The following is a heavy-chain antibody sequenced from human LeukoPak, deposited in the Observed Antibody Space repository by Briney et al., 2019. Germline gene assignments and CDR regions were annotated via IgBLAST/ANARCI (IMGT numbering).Heavy chain of an antibody. J-gene: IGHJ4*02. CDR3: ARGYSSGWYPFHY. D-gene: IGHD6-19*01. Sequence: SETLSLTCTVSGGSISSSYWSWIRQPAGKGLEWIGRIYTSGSTDYNPSLESRVTISVDKPKNQLSLRLTSVTAADTAVYYCARGYSSGWYPFHYWGQGTLVTVSS. CDR2: IYTSGST. CDR1: GGSISSSY. V-gene: IGHV4-4*07.